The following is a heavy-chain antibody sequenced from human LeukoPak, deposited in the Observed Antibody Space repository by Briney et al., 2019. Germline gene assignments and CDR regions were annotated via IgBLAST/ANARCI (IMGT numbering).Heavy chain of an antibody. CDR2: IYHSGST. D-gene: IGHD1-1*01. V-gene: IGHV4-30-2*01. Sequence: SETLSLTCAVSGGSISSGGYSWSWIRQPPGKGLEWIGYIYHSGSTYYNPSLKGRVTISVDRSKNQFSLKLSSVTAADTAVYYCARVRYGVHQLGAFDIWGQGTMVTVSS. CDR1: GGSISSGGYS. CDR3: ARVRYGVHQLGAFDI. J-gene: IGHJ3*02.